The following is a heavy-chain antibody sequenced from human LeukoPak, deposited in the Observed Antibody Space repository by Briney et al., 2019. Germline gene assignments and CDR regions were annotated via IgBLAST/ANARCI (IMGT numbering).Heavy chain of an antibody. V-gene: IGHV3-30*18. CDR3: AKDRDPIVATMVFDY. CDR1: GFTFSSYG. Sequence: GGSLRLSCAASGFTFSSYGMDWVRQAPGKGLEWVAAISYDGSNKYYADYVKGRFTISRDNSKNTLYLQMNSLRAEDTAVYYCAKDRDPIVATMVFDYWGQGTLVTVSS. D-gene: IGHD5-12*01. CDR2: ISYDGSNK. J-gene: IGHJ4*02.